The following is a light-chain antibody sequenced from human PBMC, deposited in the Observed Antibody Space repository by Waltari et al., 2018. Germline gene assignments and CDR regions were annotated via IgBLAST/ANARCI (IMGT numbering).Light chain of an antibody. CDR1: QSVSTN. CDR3: QQYNTWLIT. J-gene: IGKJ5*01. Sequence: DIIMTQSPVTLSVSPGERATLSCRASQSVSTNLAWYQQKPGQPPRLLIYGASTRATAIPGRFSGSGSGTDFTLTISSLQSEDFAVYYCQQYNTWLITFGQGTRLEIK. CDR2: GAS. V-gene: IGKV3-15*01.